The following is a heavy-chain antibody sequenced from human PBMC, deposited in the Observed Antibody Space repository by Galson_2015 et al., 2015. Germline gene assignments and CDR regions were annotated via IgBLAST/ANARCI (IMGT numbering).Heavy chain of an antibody. V-gene: IGHV6-1*01. Sequence: CAISGDSVSSNTAAWNWIRQSPSRGLEWLGRTYSRSKWYTDYAVAVKSRITINPDTSKNQFSLQLSSVTPEDTAVYYCARQDIVSTTTIDYWGQGTLVTVSS. CDR3: ARQDIVSTTTIDY. CDR1: GDSVSSNTAA. J-gene: IGHJ4*02. CDR2: TYSRSKWYT. D-gene: IGHD5/OR15-5a*01.